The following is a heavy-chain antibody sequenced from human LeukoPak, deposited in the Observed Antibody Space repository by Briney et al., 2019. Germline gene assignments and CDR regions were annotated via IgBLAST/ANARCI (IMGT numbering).Heavy chain of an antibody. CDR2: IYPGDSDT. Sequence: GESLKISCKGSGYSFTSYWFGWVRQMPGKGLEWMGIIYPGDSDTRYSPSFQGQVTVSADKPISTAHLQWSSLKASDTAMYYCARTTYCGGDCHFDYWGQGTLVTVSS. CDR3: ARTTYCGGDCHFDY. J-gene: IGHJ4*02. V-gene: IGHV5-51*04. D-gene: IGHD2-21*02. CDR1: GYSFTSYW.